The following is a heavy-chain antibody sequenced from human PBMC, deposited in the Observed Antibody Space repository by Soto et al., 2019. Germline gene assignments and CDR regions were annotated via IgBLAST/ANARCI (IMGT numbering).Heavy chain of an antibody. V-gene: IGHV4-34*01. J-gene: IGHJ6*02. CDR2: INHSGST. CDR1: GGSFSGYY. Sequence: SDTLSLTCAVYGGSFSGYYWSWIRQPPGKGLEWIGEINHSGSTNYNPSHKSRVTISVDTSKNQFSLKLSSVTAADTAVYYCARDSLQTITIFGVVPYYYYYGMDLWGQGTTVTVSS. CDR3: ARDSLQTITIFGVVPYYYYYGMDL. D-gene: IGHD3-3*01.